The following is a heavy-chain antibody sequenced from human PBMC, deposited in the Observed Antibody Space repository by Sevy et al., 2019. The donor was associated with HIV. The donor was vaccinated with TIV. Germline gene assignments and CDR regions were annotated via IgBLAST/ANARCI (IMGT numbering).Heavy chain of an antibody. Sequence: GGSLRLSCAASGFTFSDYYMSWIRQAPGKGLEWVSYISSSGSTIYYADSVKGGFTISRDNAKNSLYLQMNSLRAEDTAVYYCARHSSSWYGWFDPWGQGTLVTVSS. V-gene: IGHV3-11*01. J-gene: IGHJ5*02. CDR1: GFTFSDYY. CDR2: ISSSGSTI. D-gene: IGHD6-13*01. CDR3: ARHSSSWYGWFDP.